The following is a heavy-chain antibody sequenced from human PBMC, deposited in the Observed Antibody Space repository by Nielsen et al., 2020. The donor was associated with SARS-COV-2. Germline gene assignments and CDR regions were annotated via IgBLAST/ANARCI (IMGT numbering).Heavy chain of an antibody. Sequence: GGSLRLSCAASGFTFSSYAMHWVRQAPGKGLEWVAVISYDGSNKYYADSVKGRFTISRDNSKNTLYLQMNSLRAEDTAVYYCARDGEWYTPGGFCDYWGQGTLVPSPQ. J-gene: IGHJ4*02. D-gene: IGHD3-3*01. CDR1: GFTFSSYA. V-gene: IGHV3-30-3*01. CDR3: ARDGEWYTPGGFCDY. CDR2: ISYDGSNK.